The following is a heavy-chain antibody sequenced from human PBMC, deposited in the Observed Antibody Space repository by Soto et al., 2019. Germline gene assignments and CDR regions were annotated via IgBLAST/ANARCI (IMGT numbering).Heavy chain of an antibody. CDR2: ISYDGGNK. CDR1: GFTFSTYV. V-gene: IGHV3-30-3*01. CDR3: ARGGSGSHLDYFDY. Sequence: QVQLVESGGGVVQPGRSLRLSCAASGFTFSTYVIHWVRQAPGKGLEWVTTISYDGGNKYYADSVKGRFTMSRDNSKNTLYLQMDRLRADDTAVYYCARGGSGSHLDYFDYWGQGTLVTVSS. J-gene: IGHJ4*02. D-gene: IGHD1-26*01.